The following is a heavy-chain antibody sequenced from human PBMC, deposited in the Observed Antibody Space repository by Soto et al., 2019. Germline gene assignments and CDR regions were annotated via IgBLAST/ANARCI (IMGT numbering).Heavy chain of an antibody. CDR2: ISGRGVST. J-gene: IGHJ4*01. V-gene: IGHV3-23*01. D-gene: IGHD2-15*01. CDR1: GFTFTSYV. Sequence: EVQLLESGGGLVQHGGSLRLSCAASGFTFTSYVMSWVRQAPGKGLDWVSAISGRGVSTYYADSVKGHFTISRDNSKTTLFLHMNSLRDEGTALYYCAKGVRYCDGGNCYSSIDYWGHGALVAVSS. CDR3: AKGVRYCDGGNCYSSIDY.